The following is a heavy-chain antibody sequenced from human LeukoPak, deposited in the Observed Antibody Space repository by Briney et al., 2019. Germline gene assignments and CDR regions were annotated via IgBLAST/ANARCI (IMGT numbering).Heavy chain of an antibody. CDR3: ARGGREKKITP. CDR2: INAGYGNT. V-gene: IGHV1-3*01. Sequence: ASVKVSCKASGYTFTSYAMHWVRQAPGQRLEWMGWINAGYGNTKYSQKFQGRVTITRDTSASTAYMELSSLRSEDTAVYYCARGGREKKITPWGQGTLVTVSS. CDR1: GYTFTSYA. J-gene: IGHJ5*02. D-gene: IGHD2-15*01.